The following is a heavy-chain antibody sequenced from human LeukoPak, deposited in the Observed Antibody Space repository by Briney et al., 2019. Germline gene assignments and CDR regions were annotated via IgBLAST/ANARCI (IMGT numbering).Heavy chain of an antibody. Sequence: SETLSLTCAVYGGSFTKHQWSWIRQPPGKGLEWIGAINDGGSTDYNPSLKSRVTISVDTSKNQFSLRLSSMTAADTAVYYCASDYPLYFYYTDVWGKGTTVTVSS. CDR1: GGSFTKHQ. J-gene: IGHJ6*03. CDR3: ASDYPLYFYYTDV. CDR2: INDGGST. D-gene: IGHD4-11*01. V-gene: IGHV4-34*01.